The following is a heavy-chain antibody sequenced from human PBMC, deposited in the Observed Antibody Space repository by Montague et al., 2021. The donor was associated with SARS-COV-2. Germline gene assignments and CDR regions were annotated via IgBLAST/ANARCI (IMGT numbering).Heavy chain of an antibody. CDR3: ARDPNQYDILTGSYRGYYAFDI. CDR2: IYSGGST. V-gene: IGHV3-66*01. J-gene: IGHJ3*02. Sequence: SLRLSCAASGFTVSSNYMSWVRQAPGKGLEWVSVIYSGGSTNYADAVKGRFTISSDTSKNTLYLQVNSLRAEDTAVYYCARDPNQYDILTGSYRGYYAFDIWGQGTMVTVSS. D-gene: IGHD3-9*01. CDR1: GFTVSSNY.